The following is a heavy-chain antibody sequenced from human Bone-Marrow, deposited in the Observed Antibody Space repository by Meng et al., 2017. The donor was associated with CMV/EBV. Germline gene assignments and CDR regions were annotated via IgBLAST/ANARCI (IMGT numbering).Heavy chain of an antibody. CDR3: ARQVTGTQEMFDS. Sequence: SETLSLTCSVSGGSMSGSSYYWAWIRQPPGKGLEWIGSIYYTGYTYYNPSLKTRVTMSVDTSKKQFSLNVTSLTASDTAVYYCARQVTGTQEMFDSWGQGTRVTVYS. J-gene: IGHJ4*02. D-gene: IGHD1/OR15-1a*01. CDR2: IYYTGYT. CDR1: GGSMSGSSYY. V-gene: IGHV4-39*01.